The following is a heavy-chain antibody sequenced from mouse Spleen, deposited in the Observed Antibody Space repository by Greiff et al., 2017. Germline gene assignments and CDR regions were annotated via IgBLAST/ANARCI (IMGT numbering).Heavy chain of an antibody. V-gene: IGHV6-3*01. CDR3: TGRTTGDWYFDV. D-gene: IGHD1-1*01. CDR2: IRLKSDNYAT. J-gene: IGHJ1*01. Sequence: EVMLVESGGGLVQPGGSMKLSCVASGFTFSNYWMNWVRQSPEKGLEWVAQIRLKSDNYATHYAESVKGRFTISRDDSKSSVYLQMNNLRAEDTGIYYCTGRTTGDWYFDVWGAGTTVTVSS. CDR1: GFTFSNYW.